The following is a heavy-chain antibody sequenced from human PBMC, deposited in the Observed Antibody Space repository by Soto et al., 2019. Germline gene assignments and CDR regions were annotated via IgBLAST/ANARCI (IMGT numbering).Heavy chain of an antibody. CDR2: ISYDGSNK. Sequence: GSLRLSCAASGFTFSSYAMHWVRQAPGKGLEWVAVISYDGSNKYYADSVKGRFTISRDNSKNTLYLQMNSLRAEDTAVYYCARGRYSSGWADRKFDDWGQGSLVAVFS. J-gene: IGHJ4*02. CDR1: GFTFSSYA. V-gene: IGHV3-30-3*01. CDR3: ARGRYSSGWADRKFDD. D-gene: IGHD6-19*01.